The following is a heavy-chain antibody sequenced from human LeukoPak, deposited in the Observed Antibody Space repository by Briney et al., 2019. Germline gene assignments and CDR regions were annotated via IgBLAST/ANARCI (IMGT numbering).Heavy chain of an antibody. V-gene: IGHV3-21*01. CDR3: ARVAVSGPTGWFDS. Sequence: GGSLRLSCGGSGFALKSYSLTWVRQAPGKGLEWVSSINSTSAYIHYADSVKGRFTTSRDNVDNVVYLEMNGLRAEDTATYYCARVAVSGPTGWFDSWGQGTLVIVSS. D-gene: IGHD2-8*02. J-gene: IGHJ5*01. CDR2: INSTSAYI. CDR1: GFALKSYS.